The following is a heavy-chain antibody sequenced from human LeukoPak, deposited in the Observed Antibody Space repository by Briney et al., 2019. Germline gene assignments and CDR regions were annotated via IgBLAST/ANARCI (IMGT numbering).Heavy chain of an antibody. D-gene: IGHD3-22*01. CDR1: GFTFSSCA. V-gene: IGHV3-23*01. J-gene: IGHJ4*02. CDR2: ISGSGGST. Sequence: GGSLRLSCAASGFTFSSCAMSWVRQAPGKGLEWVSAISGSGGSTYYADSVKGRFTISRDNSKNTLYLQMNSLRAEDTAVYYCAKDAEDYYDSSGPNYFDYWGQGTLVTVSS. CDR3: AKDAEDYYDSSGPNYFDY.